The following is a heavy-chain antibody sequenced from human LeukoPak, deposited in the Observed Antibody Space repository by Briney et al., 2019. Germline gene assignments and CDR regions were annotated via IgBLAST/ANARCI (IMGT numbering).Heavy chain of an antibody. CDR2: IYPGDSDT. CDR3: ARLNYYDSSGYESNWFDP. J-gene: IGHJ5*02. CDR1: GYSFTSYW. V-gene: IGHV5-51*01. D-gene: IGHD3-22*01. Sequence: GESLKISCKGSGYSFTSYWIGWVRQMPGKGLEWMGIIYPGDSDTRYSPSFQGQVTISADKSISTAYLQRSSLKASDTAMYYCARLNYYDSSGYESNWFDPWGQGTLVTVSS.